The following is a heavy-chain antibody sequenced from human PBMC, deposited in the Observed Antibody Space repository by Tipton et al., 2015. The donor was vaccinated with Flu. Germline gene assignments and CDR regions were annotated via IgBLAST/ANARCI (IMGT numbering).Heavy chain of an antibody. V-gene: IGHV3-7*01. CDR3: ARDKGYSSFDY. CDR1: GFTFSSYW. Sequence: SLRLSCAASGFTFSSYWMSWVRQAPGKGLEWVANIQEDGSEKNYVDSMKGRLTISRDNAKNSVYLQMNSLRAEDTAVYYCARDKGYSSFDYWGQGTLVTVSS. J-gene: IGHJ4*02. CDR2: IQEDGSEK. D-gene: IGHD4-11*01.